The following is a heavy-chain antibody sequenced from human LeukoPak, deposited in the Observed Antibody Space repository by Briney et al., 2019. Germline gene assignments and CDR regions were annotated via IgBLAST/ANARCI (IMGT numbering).Heavy chain of an antibody. CDR3: ARIPGDRLDD. V-gene: IGHV4-59*01. J-gene: IGHJ4*02. CDR1: GASMTSYY. Sequence: KPSETLSLTCTVSGASMTSYYWSWVRQPPGKGLEWIGYMYFGERTNYNPSLKSRANISIDTCKKQFSRKQKYVTAADTAVYYCARIPGDRLDDWGQGTLVTVS. D-gene: IGHD7-27*01. CDR2: MYFGERT.